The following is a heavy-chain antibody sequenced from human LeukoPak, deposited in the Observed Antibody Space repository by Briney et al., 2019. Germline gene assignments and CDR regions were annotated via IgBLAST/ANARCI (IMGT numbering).Heavy chain of an antibody. CDR1: GFTFNNYV. CDR2: ISDSGSDT. Sequence: GGSLRLSCAASGFTFNNYVMSWVRQAPGKGLEWGSVISDSGSDTYYADSVKGRFTISRDNSKHTLYLQMNSLRAEDTAVYYCAKDLMVYRSSWYSFDYWGQGTLVTVSS. V-gene: IGHV3-23*01. J-gene: IGHJ4*02. D-gene: IGHD6-13*01. CDR3: AKDLMVYRSSWYSFDY.